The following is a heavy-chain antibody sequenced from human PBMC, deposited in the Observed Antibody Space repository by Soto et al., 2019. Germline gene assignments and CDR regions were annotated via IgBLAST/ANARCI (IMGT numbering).Heavy chain of an antibody. CDR1: EFTFSNYA. J-gene: IGHJ4*01. D-gene: IGHD6-19*01. CDR3: AKAEKISLVAGELDQ. Sequence: WGSRRLSCAACEFTFSNYAMTWVRQAPGKGLEWVSSISVSVSITYYAESVKGRFAISRDNSKSNLFLQMNRLRAEDTAIYYWAKAEKISLVAGELDQWGEGIQVTVS. CDR2: ISVSVSIT. V-gene: IGHV3-23*01.